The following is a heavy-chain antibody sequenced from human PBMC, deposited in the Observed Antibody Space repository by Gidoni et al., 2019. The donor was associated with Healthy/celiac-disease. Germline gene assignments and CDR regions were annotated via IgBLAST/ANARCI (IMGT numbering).Heavy chain of an antibody. Sequence: QVQLVQSGAVVQNPAASVQVSCKVSGYTSTEFSMHWARQAPGKGIEWMGGLDPEDGETIYAQKFQGRVTMTEDTSTDTAYMELSSLRSEDTAVYYCATMLINYYGSGSYYDWGQGTLVTVSS. CDR2: LDPEDGET. V-gene: IGHV1-24*01. CDR3: ATMLINYYGSGSYYD. CDR1: GYTSTEFS. D-gene: IGHD3-10*01. J-gene: IGHJ4*02.